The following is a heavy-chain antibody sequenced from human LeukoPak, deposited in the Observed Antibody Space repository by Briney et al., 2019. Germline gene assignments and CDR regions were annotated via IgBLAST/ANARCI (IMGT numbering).Heavy chain of an antibody. J-gene: IGHJ5*02. CDR2: IYSGGST. V-gene: IGHV3-66*01. CDR1: GFTVSNNY. CDR3: ARVRDFWSGYPPAFDP. Sequence: GGSLRLSCAASGFTVSNNYMSWVRQAPGKGLEWVSVIYSGGSTYYADSVKGRFTISRDDSKNTLYLQMNGLRAEDTAVYYCARVRDFWSGYPPAFDPWGQGTLVTVSS. D-gene: IGHD3-3*01.